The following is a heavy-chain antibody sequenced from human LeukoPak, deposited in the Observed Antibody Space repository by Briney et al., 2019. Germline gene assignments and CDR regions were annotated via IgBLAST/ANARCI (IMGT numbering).Heavy chain of an antibody. CDR2: INHSGST. D-gene: IGHD1-26*01. V-gene: IGHV4-34*01. CDR1: GGSFSGYY. Sequence: SETLSLTCAVYGGSFSGYYWSWIRQPPRRGLEWIGEINHSGSTNYNPSLKSRVTISVDTSKNQFSLKLSSVTAADTAVYYCARGVSGSYYVGISYAQYNWFDPWGQGTLVTVSS. CDR3: ARGVSGSYYVGISYAQYNWFDP. J-gene: IGHJ5*02.